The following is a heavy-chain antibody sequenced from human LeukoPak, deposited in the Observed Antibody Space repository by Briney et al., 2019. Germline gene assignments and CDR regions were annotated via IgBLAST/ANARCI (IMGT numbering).Heavy chain of an antibody. CDR2: IYDGGIT. D-gene: IGHD3-10*01. CDR1: GFTISNNY. J-gene: IGHJ4*02. V-gene: IGHV3-66*01. CDR3: ARDRVYSGSGSPDS. Sequence: GGSLRLSCAASGFTISNNYMNWVRQAPGKGPEWVSVIYDGGITYYADSVKGRFTISRDDSKNTLHLQMNSLRVDDTAVYYCARDRVYSGSGSPDSWGQGTLVTVSS.